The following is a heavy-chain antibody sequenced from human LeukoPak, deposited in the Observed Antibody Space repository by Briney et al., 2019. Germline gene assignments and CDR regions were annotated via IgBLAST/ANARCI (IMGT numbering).Heavy chain of an antibody. CDR1: GYTFTSYA. J-gene: IGHJ6*02. CDR3: ASRGIVDPEDYYYYGMDV. D-gene: IGHD1-26*01. CDR2: INAGNGNT. Sequence: ASVKVSCKASGYTFTSYAMHWVRQAPGQRLEWMGWINAGNGNTKYSQKFQGRVTITRDTSASTAYMELSSLRSEDTAVYYCASRGIVDPEDYYYYGMDVWGQGTTVTVSS. V-gene: IGHV1-3*01.